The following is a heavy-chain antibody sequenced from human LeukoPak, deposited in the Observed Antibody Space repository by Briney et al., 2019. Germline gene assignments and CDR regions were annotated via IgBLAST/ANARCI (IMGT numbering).Heavy chain of an antibody. CDR3: ANRVLRFLEWTYGMDV. J-gene: IGHJ6*02. V-gene: IGHV3-23*01. CDR1: GFTFSSYA. Sequence: HPGGSLRLSCAASGFTFSSYAMSWVRQAPGKGLEWVSAISGSGGSTYYADSVKGRFTISRDNSKNTLYLQMNSLRAEDTAVYYCANRVLRFLEWTYGMDVWGQGTTVTVSS. D-gene: IGHD3-3*01. CDR2: ISGSGGST.